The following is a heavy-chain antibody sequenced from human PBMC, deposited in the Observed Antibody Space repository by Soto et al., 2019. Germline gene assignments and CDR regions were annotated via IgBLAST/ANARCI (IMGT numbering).Heavy chain of an antibody. CDR2: IYPGDSDT. CDR3: ARNHESYCSGGSCYFDY. CDR1: GYSFTSYW. Sequence: GESLKISCKGSGYSFTSYWIGWVRQMPGKGLEWMGIIYPGDSDTRYSPSFQGQVTISADKSIGTAYLQWSSLKASDTAMYYCARNHESYCSGGSCYFDYWGQGTPVTVSS. V-gene: IGHV5-51*01. D-gene: IGHD2-15*01. J-gene: IGHJ4*02.